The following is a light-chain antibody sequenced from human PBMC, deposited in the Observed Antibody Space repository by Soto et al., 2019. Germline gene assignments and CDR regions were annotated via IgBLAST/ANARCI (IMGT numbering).Light chain of an antibody. CDR3: QQRTRWPMT. Sequence: EIVLTQSPATLFVSPGERVTLSCRASQNLHSFLNWYQQRPGQAPRPLIYDGSKRAAGVPERISGDGSGTDYTLTISSLEPEDFEVYYCQQRTRWPMTFGQGTRLEIK. CDR2: DGS. V-gene: IGKV3-11*01. CDR1: QNLHSF. J-gene: IGKJ5*01.